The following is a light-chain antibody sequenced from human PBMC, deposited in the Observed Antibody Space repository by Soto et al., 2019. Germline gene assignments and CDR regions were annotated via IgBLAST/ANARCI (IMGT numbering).Light chain of an antibody. CDR3: QQYGSSPYT. V-gene: IGKV3-20*01. J-gene: IGKJ2*01. CDR1: QSVSSSY. Sequence: VLTQSPCTLCFSPGDRATLSCRASQSVSSSYLAWYQQKPGQAPRLLIYGASSRATGIPDRFSGSGSGTDFTLTISRLEPEDFAVYYCQQYGSSPYTFGQGTKVDIK. CDR2: GAS.